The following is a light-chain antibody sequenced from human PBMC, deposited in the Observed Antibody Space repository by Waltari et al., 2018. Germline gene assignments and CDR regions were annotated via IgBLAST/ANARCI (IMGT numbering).Light chain of an antibody. CDR1: SSDVGGYNL. V-gene: IGLV2-8*01. CDR3: SSYAGSNNVL. J-gene: IGLJ2*01. Sequence: QSALTQPPSPSGSPGQSVTISCPGPSSDVGGYNLVSWYQQHPGKAPKLMIHEVSKRPSGVPDRFSGSKSGNTASLTVSGLQAEDEADYYCSSYAGSNNVLFGGGTKVTVL. CDR2: EVS.